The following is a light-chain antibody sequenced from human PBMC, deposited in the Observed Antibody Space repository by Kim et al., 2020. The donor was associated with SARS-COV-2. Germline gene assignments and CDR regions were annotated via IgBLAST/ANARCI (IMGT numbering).Light chain of an antibody. CDR3: QQSYGIPLT. CDR2: GAS. Sequence: ASVGDRVTITCRASETISTYLSWYQQKPGKVPNLLIYGASSLHSGVPSRFSGSGSGADFALTISSLQPEDFATYYCQQSYGIPLTFGGGTKVDIK. V-gene: IGKV1-39*01. J-gene: IGKJ4*01. CDR1: ETISTY.